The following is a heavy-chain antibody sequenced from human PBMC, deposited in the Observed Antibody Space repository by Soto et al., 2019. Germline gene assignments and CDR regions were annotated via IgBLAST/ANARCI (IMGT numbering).Heavy chain of an antibody. V-gene: IGHV3-23*01. CDR3: AKDRLRGYSYGYWDY. Sequence: GVLRLSCAASGFTFSSYAMSWVRQAPGKGLEWVSAISGSGGSTYYADSVKGRFTISRDNSKNTLYLQMNSLRAEDTAVYYCAKDRLRGYSYGYWDYWGQGTLVTVSS. D-gene: IGHD5-18*01. J-gene: IGHJ4*02. CDR1: GFTFSSYA. CDR2: ISGSGGST.